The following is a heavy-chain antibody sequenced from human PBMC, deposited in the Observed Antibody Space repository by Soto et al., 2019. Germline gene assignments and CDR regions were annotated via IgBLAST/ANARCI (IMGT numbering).Heavy chain of an antibody. Sequence: EVQLLESGGGFIHPGGSLRLSCAASGFSFSSFAMNWVRQAPGKRLEWVSIISGSADSTFYADSVKGRFTISRDNSKSRLYLQINSLRAEDTAVYYCAKTRGAMIYAISVYGMDVWGQGTMVTVSS. CDR2: ISGSADST. CDR3: AKTRGAMIYAISVYGMDV. CDR1: GFSFSSFA. D-gene: IGHD2-8*01. J-gene: IGHJ6*02. V-gene: IGHV3-23*01.